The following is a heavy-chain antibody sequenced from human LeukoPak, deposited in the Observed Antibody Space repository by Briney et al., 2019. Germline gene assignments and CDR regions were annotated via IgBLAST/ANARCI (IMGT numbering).Heavy chain of an antibody. CDR3: TTGPYDYGSGTYYH. CDR2: IKSKTDGGTA. Sequence: GGSLRLSCAASGFTFSNAWMSWVRQAPGKGLEWVGRIKSKTDGGTADYAAPVKGRFTISRDDSKNTLYVQMNSPKTEDTAVYYCTTGPYDYGSGTYYHWGQGTLVTVSS. J-gene: IGHJ4*02. D-gene: IGHD3-10*01. CDR1: GFTFSNAW. V-gene: IGHV3-15*01.